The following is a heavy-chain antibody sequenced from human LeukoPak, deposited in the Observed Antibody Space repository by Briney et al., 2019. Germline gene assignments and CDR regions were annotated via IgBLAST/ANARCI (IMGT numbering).Heavy chain of an antibody. CDR3: ARGRGGPPFDF. V-gene: IGHV3-64*01. CDR1: GFSFRGYG. J-gene: IGHJ4*02. CDR2: NCADGGTT. Sequence: HPGGSLRLSCAASGFSFRGYGMHWVRKAPGRGLEYVSANCADGGTTDYLNSVKGRFTISRDNSKNTLYLQMGILRSDDTAIYYCARGRGGPPFDFWGQGTVVTVAS. D-gene: IGHD3-10*01.